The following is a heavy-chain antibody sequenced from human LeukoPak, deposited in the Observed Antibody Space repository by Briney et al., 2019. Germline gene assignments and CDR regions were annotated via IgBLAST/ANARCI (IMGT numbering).Heavy chain of an antibody. CDR3: ARGRAPSIYVRGSYRPATNYFDY. J-gene: IGHJ4*02. CDR1: GGSFSGYY. Sequence: PSVTLSLTCAVYGGSFSGYYWSWIRQPPGKGLEWIGEINHSGSTNYNPSLKSRVTISVDTSKNQFSLKLSSVTAADTAVYYCARGRAPSIYVRGSYRPATNYFDYWGQGTLVTVSS. D-gene: IGHD3-16*02. V-gene: IGHV4-34*01. CDR2: INHSGST.